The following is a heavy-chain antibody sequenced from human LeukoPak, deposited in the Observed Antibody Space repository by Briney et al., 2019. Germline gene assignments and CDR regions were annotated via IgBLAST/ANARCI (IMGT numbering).Heavy chain of an antibody. CDR2: IYRHGSD. CDR3: ARVIYCRPNNCHAGGIYFDS. D-gene: IGHD5/OR15-5a*01. CDR1: GDSITSDYY. Sequence: MASETLSLTCTVSGDSITSDYYWGWSRQSPGKGLQWIGIIYRHGSDYYHPSLNSRVAMSIDTSNNQFSLRLTSVTAADTAVYYCARVIYCRPNNCHAGGIYFDSRGQGALGTVSS. V-gene: IGHV4-38-2*02. J-gene: IGHJ4*02.